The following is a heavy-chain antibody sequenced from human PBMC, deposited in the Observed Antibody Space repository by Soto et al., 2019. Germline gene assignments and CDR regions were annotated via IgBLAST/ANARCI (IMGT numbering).Heavy chain of an antibody. J-gene: IGHJ3*02. Sequence: QVQLVESGGGVVQPGRSLRLSCAASGFTFSSYAMHWVRQAPGKGLEWVAVISYDGSNKYYADSVKGRFTISRDNSKNTLYLQMNSLRAEDTAVYRGWAAAGTEAFDIWGQGTMVTVSS. V-gene: IGHV3-30-3*01. CDR1: GFTFSSYA. D-gene: IGHD6-13*01. CDR2: ISYDGSNK. CDR3: WAAAGTEAFDI.